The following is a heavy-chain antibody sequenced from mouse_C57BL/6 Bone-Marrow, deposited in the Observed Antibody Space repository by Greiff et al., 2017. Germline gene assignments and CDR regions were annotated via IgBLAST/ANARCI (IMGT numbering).Heavy chain of an antibody. CDR3: ARFGYDAMDY. Sequence: SGPVLVKPGASVKMSCKASGYTFTDYYMNWVKQSHGKSLEWIGVINPYNGGTSYNQKFKGKATLTVDKSSSTAYMELNSLTSEDSAVYYCARFGYDAMDYWGQGTSVTVSS. J-gene: IGHJ4*01. CDR1: GYTFTDYY. CDR2: INPYNGGT. V-gene: IGHV1-19*01.